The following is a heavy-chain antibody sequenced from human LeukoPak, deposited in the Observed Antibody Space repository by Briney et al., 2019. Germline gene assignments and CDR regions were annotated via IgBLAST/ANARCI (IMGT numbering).Heavy chain of an antibody. Sequence: SETLSLTCTVSGGSISSYYWNWIRQPAGKGLEWIGHIYTSGSTNYNPSLKSRVTMSVDTSKNQFSLNLSSVTAADTAVYYCAREPPFGFWFDPWGQGTLVTVSS. J-gene: IGHJ5*02. V-gene: IGHV4-4*07. CDR1: GGSISSYY. CDR2: IYTSGST. CDR3: AREPPFGFWFDP. D-gene: IGHD3-3*01.